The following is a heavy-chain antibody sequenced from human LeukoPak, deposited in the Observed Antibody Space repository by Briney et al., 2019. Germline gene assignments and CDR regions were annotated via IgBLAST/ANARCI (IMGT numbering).Heavy chain of an antibody. CDR3: VAKTYDFWSGYHTRDY. CDR1: GGSISSGGYS. CDR2: IYHSGST. D-gene: IGHD3-3*01. Sequence: SETLSLTCAVSGGSISSGGYSWSWIRQPPGKGLEWIGYIYHSGSTYYNPSLKSRVTISVDRSKNQFSLKLSSVTAADTAVYYCVAKTYDFWSGYHTRDYWSQGTLVTVSS. J-gene: IGHJ4*02. V-gene: IGHV4-30-2*01.